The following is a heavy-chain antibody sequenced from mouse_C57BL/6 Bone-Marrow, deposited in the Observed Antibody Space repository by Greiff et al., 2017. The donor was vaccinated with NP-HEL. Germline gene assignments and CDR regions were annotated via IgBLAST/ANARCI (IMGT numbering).Heavy chain of an antibody. CDR3: ARGGLNAWFAY. V-gene: IGHV1-52*01. CDR2: IDPSDSET. Sequence: QVQLQQPGAELVRPGSSVKLSCKASGYTFTSYWMHWVKQRPIQGLEWIGNIDPSDSETHSNQKFKDKATLTVDKSSSTAYMQLSSLTSEDSAVYYCARGGLNAWFAYWGQGTLVTVSA. CDR1: GYTFTSYW. J-gene: IGHJ3*01. D-gene: IGHD2-4*01.